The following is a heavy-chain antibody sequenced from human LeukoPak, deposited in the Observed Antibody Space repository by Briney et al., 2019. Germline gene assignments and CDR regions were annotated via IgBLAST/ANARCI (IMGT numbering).Heavy chain of an antibody. J-gene: IGHJ5*02. Sequence: PSQTLSLTCTVSGGSISSSSYYWGWIRQPPGKGLEWIGSIYYSGSTYYNPSLKSRVTISVDTSKNQFSLKLSSVTAADTAVYYCARGDRLLWFGELSTNWFDPWGQGTLVTVSS. CDR1: GGSISSSSYY. D-gene: IGHD3-10*01. V-gene: IGHV4-39*07. CDR3: ARGDRLLWFGELSTNWFDP. CDR2: IYYSGST.